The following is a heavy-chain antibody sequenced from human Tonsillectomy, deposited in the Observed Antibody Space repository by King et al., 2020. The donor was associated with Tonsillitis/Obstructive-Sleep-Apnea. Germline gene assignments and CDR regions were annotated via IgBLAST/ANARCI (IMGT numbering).Heavy chain of an antibody. J-gene: IGHJ4*02. CDR2: IWYDGSNK. CDR1: RFPFRTYA. V-gene: IGHV3-33*01. D-gene: IGHD4-11*01. Sequence: VQLVESGGGVVQPGRSLRLSCAASRFPFRTYAMHWVRPAPGKGLVCVAVIWYDGSNKYYADSVRGRFTISRDNSKNTLYLQVNSLRAEDTAVYYCARGYSKHQDLDYWGQGTLVTVSS. CDR3: ARGYSKHQDLDY.